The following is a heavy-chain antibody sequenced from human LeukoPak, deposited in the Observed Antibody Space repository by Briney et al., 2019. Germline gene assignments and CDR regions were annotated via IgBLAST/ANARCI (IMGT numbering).Heavy chain of an antibody. V-gene: IGHV3-21*01. J-gene: IGHJ4*02. CDR1: GFTFSSYS. CDR2: ISSSSSYI. D-gene: IGHD6-13*01. CDR3: ARDFIAAAGKDY. Sequence: GGSLRLSCAASGFTFSSYSMNWVRQAPGKGLEWVSSISSSSSYIYYADSVKGRFTISRDNAKNSLYLQMNSLRAEDTAVYYCARDFIAAAGKDYWGQGTLVTVSS.